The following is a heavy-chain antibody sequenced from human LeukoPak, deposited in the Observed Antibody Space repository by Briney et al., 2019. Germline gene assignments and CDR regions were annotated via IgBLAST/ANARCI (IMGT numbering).Heavy chain of an antibody. CDR3: ARDTTPYDSDSGPYYDALDI. Sequence: GGSLRLSCAASGFMFSHYWMTWVRQAPGKGLEWVANIKVDGGEKYYVDSVEGRFTISRDNAKNSLYLQMNSLRADDTAVYYCARDTTPYDSDSGPYYDALDIWGHGTGVTVSS. CDR1: GFMFSHYW. J-gene: IGHJ3*02. CDR2: IKVDGGEK. D-gene: IGHD3-10*01. V-gene: IGHV3-7*01.